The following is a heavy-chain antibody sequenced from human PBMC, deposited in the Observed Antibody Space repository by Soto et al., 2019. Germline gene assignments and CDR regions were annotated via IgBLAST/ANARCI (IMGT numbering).Heavy chain of an antibody. CDR3: ARDREAGYNFYYGMDV. D-gene: IGHD6-19*01. CDR1: GADINTYS. Sequence: SSETLSLTCSVSGADINTYSWTWIRQPAGKGLEWIGRIYTSASINYNPSLKGRVTLSVDTSTNQVSLRLASVTAADTAIYYCARDREAGYNFYYGMDVWGQGTTVTVSS. CDR2: IYTSASI. V-gene: IGHV4-4*07. J-gene: IGHJ6*02.